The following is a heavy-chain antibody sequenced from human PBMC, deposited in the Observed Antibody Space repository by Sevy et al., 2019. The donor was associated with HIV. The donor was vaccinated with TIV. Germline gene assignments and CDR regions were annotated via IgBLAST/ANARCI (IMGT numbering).Heavy chain of an antibody. CDR1: GFTFSDYY. V-gene: IGHV3-11*01. CDR2: ISSSGSTI. D-gene: IGHD6-19*01. Sequence: GGSLRLSCAASGFTFSDYYMSWIRPAPAKGLEWVSYISSSGSTIHYADSVKGRFTISRDNAKNSLYLQMNSLRAEDTAVCYCARFGRWLVPGYWGQGTLVTVSS. J-gene: IGHJ4*02. CDR3: ARFGRWLVPGY.